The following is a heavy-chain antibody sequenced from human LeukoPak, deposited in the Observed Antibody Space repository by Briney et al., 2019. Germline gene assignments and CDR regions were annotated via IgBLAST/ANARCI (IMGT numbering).Heavy chain of an antibody. CDR2: INHSGST. Sequence: SETLSLTCAVYGGSFSGYYWSWIRQPPGKGLEWIGEINHSGSTNYNPSLKSRVTISVDTSKNQFSLKLRSMTTADTAVYFCVRGPYGASISKWFDPWGQGTQVIVSP. D-gene: IGHD4/OR15-4a*01. CDR3: VRGPYGASISKWFDP. J-gene: IGHJ5*02. V-gene: IGHV4-34*01. CDR1: GGSFSGYY.